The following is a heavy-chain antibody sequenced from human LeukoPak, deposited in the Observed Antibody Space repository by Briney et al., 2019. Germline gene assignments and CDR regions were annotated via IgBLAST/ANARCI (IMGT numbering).Heavy chain of an antibody. Sequence: ASVKVSCKASGYMFSTYAMNWVRQAPGQGLEWMGWINTNTGNPTYAQGFTGRFVLSLDTSVSTAYLQISSLKAEDTAVYYCARGHGFCSADNCSFDHWGQGTLVTVSS. V-gene: IGHV7-4-1*02. CDR1: GYMFSTYA. J-gene: IGHJ4*02. CDR2: INTNTGNP. D-gene: IGHD1-20*01. CDR3: ARGHGFCSADNCSFDH.